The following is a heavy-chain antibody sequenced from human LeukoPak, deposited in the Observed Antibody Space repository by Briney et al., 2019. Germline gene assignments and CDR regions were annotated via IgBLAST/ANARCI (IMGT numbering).Heavy chain of an antibody. CDR1: GYTFTNYY. J-gene: IGHJ1*01. V-gene: IGHV1-46*01. CDR3: ARDHFDSSGYYYLLGYFEH. D-gene: IGHD3-22*01. Sequence: ASVKVSCNASGYTFTNYYVHWVRQAPGQGLEWVGILKPSGGGTSYELKFQGRATMTRDTSTSTAYMELSSLRSEDTAVYYCARDHFDSSGYYYLLGYFEHWGQGTLVTVSS. CDR2: LKPSGGGT.